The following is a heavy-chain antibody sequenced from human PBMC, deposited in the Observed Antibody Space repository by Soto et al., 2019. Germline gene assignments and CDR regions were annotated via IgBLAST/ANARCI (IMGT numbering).Heavy chain of an antibody. D-gene: IGHD3-22*01. Sequence: EASLRLSCAASGFTFSTYWMSWVRQAPGKGLQWVANIKEDGSEKYYVDSVEGRFTISRDNAKNSLYLQMTSLRAEDTALYYCARGWGYFDSSGFPYLYAMDVWGQGTTVTVSS. CDR2: IKEDGSEK. CDR3: ARGWGYFDSSGFPYLYAMDV. V-gene: IGHV3-7*01. J-gene: IGHJ6*02. CDR1: GFTFSTYW.